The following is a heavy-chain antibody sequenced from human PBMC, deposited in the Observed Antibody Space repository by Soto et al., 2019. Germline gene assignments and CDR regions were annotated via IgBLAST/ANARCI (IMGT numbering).Heavy chain of an antibody. CDR2: ISGSGGST. D-gene: IGHD1-26*01. J-gene: IGHJ6*02. CDR1: GFTFSSYA. Sequence: EVQLLESGGGLVQPGGSLRLSCAASGFTFSSYAMSWVRQAPGKGLEWVSAISGSGGSTYYADSVKGRFTISRDNSKNTLYLQMNSLRAEDTAVYYCASTSLGAYYYYGMDVWGQGTTVTVSS. CDR3: ASTSLGAYYYYGMDV. V-gene: IGHV3-23*01.